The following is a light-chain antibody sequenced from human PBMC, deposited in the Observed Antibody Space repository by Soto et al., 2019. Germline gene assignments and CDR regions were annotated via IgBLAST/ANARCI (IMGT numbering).Light chain of an antibody. CDR2: DAS. V-gene: IGKV3-11*01. Sequence: EIVLTQSPATLSLSPGERATLSCRASQSVSSYLAWYQQKPGQAPRLLIYDASNRAAGIPARFSGSGSGTDFTLTISNLEPEDFAVYYWQQRSNWPLTFGPGTKVDIK. CDR3: QQRSNWPLT. J-gene: IGKJ3*01. CDR1: QSVSSY.